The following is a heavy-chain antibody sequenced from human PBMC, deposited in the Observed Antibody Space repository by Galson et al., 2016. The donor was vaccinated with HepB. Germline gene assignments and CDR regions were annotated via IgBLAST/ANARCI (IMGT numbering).Heavy chain of an antibody. D-gene: IGHD6-13*01. CDR3: AKGRSAIAAAGLNY. Sequence: LRLSCADSGFTFNTYAMNWVRQAPGKGLEWVSVVSGSGDNTYYADSVKGRLTISRDNSNNTLFLQMNSLRVEDTAVYYCAKGRSAIAAAGLNYWGQGTLVTVSS. J-gene: IGHJ4*02. CDR1: GFTFNTYA. V-gene: IGHV3-23*01. CDR2: VSGSGDNT.